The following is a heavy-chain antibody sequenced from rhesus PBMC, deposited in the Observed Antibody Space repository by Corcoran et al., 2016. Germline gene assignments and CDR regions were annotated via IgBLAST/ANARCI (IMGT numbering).Heavy chain of an antibody. CDR1: GGSINSNY. CDR2: ISGSSVST. V-gene: IGHV4-165*01. Sequence: QVQLQESGPGLVKPSETLSLTCAVSGGSINSNYWNWIRQSPGKGLEWIGCISGSSVSTYSNPSLKSRVTISTDTSKNQFSLKLSSVTAADTAVYYCARDTCDYWGQGVLVTVSS. CDR3: ARDTCDY. J-gene: IGHJ4*01.